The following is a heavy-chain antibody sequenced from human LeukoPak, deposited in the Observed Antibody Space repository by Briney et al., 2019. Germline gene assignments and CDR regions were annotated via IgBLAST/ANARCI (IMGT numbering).Heavy chain of an antibody. CDR1: GFTFSSYA. J-gene: IGHJ3*02. V-gene: IGHV3-23*01. D-gene: IGHD3-22*01. Sequence: GGSLRLSCAASGFTFSSYAMSWVRQAPGKGLEWVSAISGSGGSTYYADSVKGWFTISRDNSKNTLYLQMNSLRAEDTAVYYCAKDDYYDSSGYYDAFDIWGQGTMVTVSS. CDR3: AKDDYYDSSGYYDAFDI. CDR2: ISGSGGST.